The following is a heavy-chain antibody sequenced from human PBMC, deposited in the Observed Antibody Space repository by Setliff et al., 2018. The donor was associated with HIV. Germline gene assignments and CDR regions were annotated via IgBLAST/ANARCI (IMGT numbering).Heavy chain of an antibody. D-gene: IGHD6-19*01. CDR2: MNPNSGNT. J-gene: IGHJ6*03. CDR1: GYTFTSSD. CDR3: ARGAWYTSGWYSRRYLDV. Sequence: GASVQVSCKASGYTFTSSDINWVRQATGQGLEWMGWMNPNSGNTGYAQKFQGRVTMTRDTSIRTAYMELSSLRSEDTAVYYCARGAWYTSGWYSRRYLDVWGKGSTVTVSS. V-gene: IGHV1-8*02.